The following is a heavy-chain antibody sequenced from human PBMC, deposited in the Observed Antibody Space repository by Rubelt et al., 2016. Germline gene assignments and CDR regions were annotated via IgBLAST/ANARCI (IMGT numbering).Heavy chain of an antibody. CDR3: ARVPGRLAPYWYFDL. J-gene: IGHJ2*01. D-gene: IGHD3-10*01. CDR2: ISFDGSNK. CDR1: GFTFSNHG. Sequence: GGGVVQPGRSLRLSCAASGFTFSNHGMHWVRQAPDKGLEWMAVISFDGSNKFYADSVKGRFTISRDNSKNTLYLQVDSLRAEDTAAYYCARVPGRLAPYWYFDLWGRGTLVTVSS. V-gene: IGHV3-30*03.